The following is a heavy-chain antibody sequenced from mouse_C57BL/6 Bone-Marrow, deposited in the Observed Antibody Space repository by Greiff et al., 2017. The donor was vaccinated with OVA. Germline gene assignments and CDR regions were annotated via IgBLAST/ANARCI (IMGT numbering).Heavy chain of an antibody. D-gene: IGHD2-5*01. CDR3: TRGYSNYYAMDY. CDR2: IDPETGGT. Sequence: VQLQQSGAELVRPGASVTLSCKASGYTFTDYEMHWVKQTPVHGLEWIGAIDPETGGTAYNQKFQGKAILTADKSSSTAYMERRRLTADDSAVYYCTRGYSNYYAMDYWGQGTSVTVSS. V-gene: IGHV1-15*01. CDR1: GYTFTDYE. J-gene: IGHJ4*01.